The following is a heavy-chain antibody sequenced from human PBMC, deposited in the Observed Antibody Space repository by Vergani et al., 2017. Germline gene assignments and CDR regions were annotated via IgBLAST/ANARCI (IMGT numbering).Heavy chain of an antibody. Sequence: EVQLVESGGGLVQPGGSLRLSCAASGFTFSSYWMSWVRQAPGKGLEWVANIKQDGSEKDYVDSVKGRFTISRDNAKNSLYLQMNSLRAEDTAVYYCARSYCSSTSCYRYYYYYYGMDVWGQGTTVTVSS. D-gene: IGHD2-2*02. V-gene: IGHV3-7*01. CDR1: GFTFSSYW. CDR2: IKQDGSEK. J-gene: IGHJ6*02. CDR3: ARSYCSSTSCYRYYYYYYGMDV.